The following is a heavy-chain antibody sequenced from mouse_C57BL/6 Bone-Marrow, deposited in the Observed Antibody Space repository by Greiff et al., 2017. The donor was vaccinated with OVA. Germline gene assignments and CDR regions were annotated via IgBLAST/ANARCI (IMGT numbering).Heavy chain of an antibody. Sequence: EVQLQQSGAELVKPGASVKLSCTASGFNIKDYYMHWVKQRTEKGLEWIGRIDPEDGETKSAPKFQGKATITADTSSNTAYLQLSSLTSEDTAVYYCARSNYSNSWYFDVWGTGTTVTVSS. CDR2: IDPEDGET. V-gene: IGHV14-2*01. CDR3: ARSNYSNSWYFDV. D-gene: IGHD2-5*01. CDR1: GFNIKDYY. J-gene: IGHJ1*03.